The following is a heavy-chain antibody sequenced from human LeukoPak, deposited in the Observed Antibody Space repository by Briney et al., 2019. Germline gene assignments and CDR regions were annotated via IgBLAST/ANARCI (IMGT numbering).Heavy chain of an antibody. V-gene: IGHV4-59*01. Sequence: SETPSLTCTVSGGSISSYYWSWIRQPPGKGLEWIGYIYYSGSTNYNPSLKSRVTISVDTSKNQFSLKLSSVTAADTAVYYCARVGGDYYYYYYMDVWGKGTTVTVSS. CDR3: ARVGGDYYYYYYMDV. D-gene: IGHD2-15*01. CDR1: GGSISSYY. CDR2: IYYSGST. J-gene: IGHJ6*03.